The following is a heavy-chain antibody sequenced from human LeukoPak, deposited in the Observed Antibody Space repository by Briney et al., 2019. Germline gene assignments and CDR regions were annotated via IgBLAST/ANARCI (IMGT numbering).Heavy chain of an antibody. CDR2: LTGSSTYV. V-gene: IGHV3-21*01. J-gene: IGHJ4*02. CDR3: AREQGGTGSYFLDS. D-gene: IGHD3-10*01. CDR1: GVVFKSET. Sequence: GGSLRLSCVASGVVFKSETMHWVRQAPGKGLEWVSSLTGSSTYVDYADSVKGRFTISRDNAMDSLYLQMNSLRAEDTGVYYCAREQGGTGSYFLDSWGQGTLVTVAS.